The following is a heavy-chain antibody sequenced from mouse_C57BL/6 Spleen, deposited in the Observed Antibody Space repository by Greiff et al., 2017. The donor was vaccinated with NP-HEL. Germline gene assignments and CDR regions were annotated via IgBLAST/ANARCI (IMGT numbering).Heavy chain of an antibody. V-gene: IGHV1-85*01. D-gene: IGHD1-1*01. Sequence: QVQLQQSGPELVKPGASVKLSCKASGYTFTSYDINWVKQRPGQGLEWIGWIYPRDGSTKYNEKFKGKATLTVDTSSSTAYMELHSLTSEDSAVYFCAKGGDYYGSPWYFDVWGTGTTVTVSS. CDR1: GYTFTSYD. CDR3: AKGGDYYGSPWYFDV. CDR2: IYPRDGST. J-gene: IGHJ1*03.